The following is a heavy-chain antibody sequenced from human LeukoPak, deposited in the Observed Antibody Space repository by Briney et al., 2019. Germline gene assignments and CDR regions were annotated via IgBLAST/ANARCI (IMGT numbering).Heavy chain of an antibody. CDR2: IIPVLTLT. CDR3: ARGSGSGNYALGR. CDR1: GGSFSSHA. D-gene: IGHD3-10*01. J-gene: IGHJ4*02. Sequence: ASVKVSCKASGGSFSSHAVGWVRQAPGQGLEWMGRIIPVLTLTNYEQKFQDRLTIIADKATSTAYMELTNLTSADTAVYFCARGSGSGNYALGRWGQGTLVTVSS. V-gene: IGHV1-69*04.